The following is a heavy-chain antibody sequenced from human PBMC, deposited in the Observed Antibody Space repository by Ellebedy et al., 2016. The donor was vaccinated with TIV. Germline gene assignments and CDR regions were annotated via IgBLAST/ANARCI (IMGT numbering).Heavy chain of an antibody. D-gene: IGHD5-12*01. CDR2: ISSSGSFI. J-gene: IGHJ4*02. Sequence: GESLKISCAAPGFTFSSYTMNWLRQAPGKGLEWVSSISSSGSFIYYADSVRGRFTVSRDNAKNSLYLEMNSLRADDTAVYYCARDPYDTYGPRTSFDSWGQGTLVTVSS. CDR1: GFTFSSYT. CDR3: ARDPYDTYGPRTSFDS. V-gene: IGHV3-21*01.